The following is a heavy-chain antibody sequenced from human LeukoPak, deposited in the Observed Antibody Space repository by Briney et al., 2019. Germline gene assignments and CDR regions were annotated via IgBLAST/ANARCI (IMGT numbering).Heavy chain of an antibody. Sequence: KASETLSLTCNVSGVSISSSSYYWSWIRQPPGKGLEWIGYIYYSGSTNYNPSLKSRVTISVDTSKNQFSLKLSSVTAVDTAVYYCARVGGRRGTHFWRGLIDIWGQGTMVTVSS. CDR3: ARVGGRRGTHFWRGLIDI. J-gene: IGHJ3*02. CDR1: GVSISSSSYY. V-gene: IGHV4-61*01. D-gene: IGHD3-3*02. CDR2: IYYSGST.